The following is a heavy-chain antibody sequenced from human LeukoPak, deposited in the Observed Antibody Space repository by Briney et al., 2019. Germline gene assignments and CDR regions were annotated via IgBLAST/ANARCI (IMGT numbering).Heavy chain of an antibody. CDR3: ARNPGVPAALGWFDP. Sequence: GGSLRLSCAASGFTFSSYSMNWVRQAPGKGLEWVSCISSSSSYIYYADSVKGGFTISRDKAKNSLYLQMNSLRAEDTAVYYCARNPGVPAALGWFDPWGQGTLVTVSS. J-gene: IGHJ5*02. D-gene: IGHD2-2*01. CDR2: ISSSSSYI. V-gene: IGHV3-21*01. CDR1: GFTFSSYS.